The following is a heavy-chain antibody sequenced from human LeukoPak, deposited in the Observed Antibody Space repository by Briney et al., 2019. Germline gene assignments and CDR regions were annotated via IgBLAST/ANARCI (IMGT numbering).Heavy chain of an antibody. Sequence: GGSLRLSCAASGFTFSSYSMNWVRQAPGKGLEWVSSISSSSSYIYYADSVKGRFTISRENAKNSLYLQMNSLRAEDTAVYYCASDGSYDYVWGSYRHNWFDPWGQGTLVTVSS. V-gene: IGHV3-21*01. CDR2: ISSSSSYI. D-gene: IGHD3-16*02. CDR3: ASDGSYDYVWGSYRHNWFDP. J-gene: IGHJ5*02. CDR1: GFTFSSYS.